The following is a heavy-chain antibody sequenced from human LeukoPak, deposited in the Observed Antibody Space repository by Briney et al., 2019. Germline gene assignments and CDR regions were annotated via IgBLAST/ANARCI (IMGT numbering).Heavy chain of an antibody. J-gene: IGHJ4*02. V-gene: IGHV3-21*01. Sequence: GGSLRLSCAASGFTFSSYSMNWVLQAPGKGLEWVSSISSSSSYIYYADSVKGRFTISRDDAKNSLYLQMNSLRAEDTAVYYCAREGHYDILTGFDYWGQGTLVTVSS. CDR3: AREGHYDILTGFDY. D-gene: IGHD3-9*01. CDR1: GFTFSSYS. CDR2: ISSSSSYI.